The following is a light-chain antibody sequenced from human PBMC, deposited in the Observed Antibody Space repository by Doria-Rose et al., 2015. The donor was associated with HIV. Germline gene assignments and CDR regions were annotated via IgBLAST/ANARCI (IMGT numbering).Light chain of an antibody. J-gene: IGLJ3*02. Sequence: QSVLTQPASVSGSPGQSITISCTGTNNDIGGYNYVSWRQQNPGKAPRLIIYEVTQRPSGVSHRFSGSKSGNTASLTISGLQTEDEADYYCASCAGTRTVPFGGGTKLTVL. CDR3: ASCAGTRTVP. V-gene: IGLV2-14*01. CDR2: EVT. CDR1: NNDIGGYNY.